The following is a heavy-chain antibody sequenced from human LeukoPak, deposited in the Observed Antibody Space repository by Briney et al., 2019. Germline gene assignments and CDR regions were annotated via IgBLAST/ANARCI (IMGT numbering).Heavy chain of an antibody. V-gene: IGHV1-46*01. D-gene: IGHD3-10*01. J-gene: IGHJ4*02. Sequence: GASVKVSCKASGYTFTSHYMQWVRLAPGQGLEWMGIINPSGGGTRYAQKFKGRVTMTRDTSTSTAYMELSSLRSEDTAVYYCAREGSGSLPHLDHWGQGTLVTVSS. CDR1: GYTFTSHY. CDR2: INPSGGGT. CDR3: AREGSGSLPHLDH.